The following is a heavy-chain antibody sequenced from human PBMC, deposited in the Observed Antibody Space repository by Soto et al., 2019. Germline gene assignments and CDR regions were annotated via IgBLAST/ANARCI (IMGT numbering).Heavy chain of an antibody. D-gene: IGHD6-6*01. CDR2: ISSSSTTI. CDR3: ARETEY. J-gene: IGHJ4*02. CDR1: GFFFSSYS. Sequence: EVQLVESGGRLVQPGGSLRLSCAASGFFFSSYSMNWVRQAPGRGLEWVSYISSSSTTIHYADSVKGRFTISRDNAKSSLYLQMNSLRDEDTAVYYCARETEYWGQGILITVSS. V-gene: IGHV3-48*02.